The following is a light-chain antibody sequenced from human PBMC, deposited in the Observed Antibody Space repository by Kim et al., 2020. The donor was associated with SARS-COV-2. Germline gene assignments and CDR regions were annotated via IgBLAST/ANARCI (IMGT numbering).Light chain of an antibody. J-gene: IGLJ2*01. Sequence: SYELTQPHSVSVSPGQPANIICTLGDKYSCWYQQKPGQSPVLVIYLDSMRPSGNPERLSGSNSGNTATLTISGTQTMDEADYYCQAWDSSTAVVFGGGTQVTVL. CDR1: GDKY. V-gene: IGLV3-1*01. CDR3: QAWDSSTAVV. CDR2: LDS.